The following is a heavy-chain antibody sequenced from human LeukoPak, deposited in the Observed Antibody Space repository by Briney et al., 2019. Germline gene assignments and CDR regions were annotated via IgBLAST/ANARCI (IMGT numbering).Heavy chain of an antibody. J-gene: IGHJ4*02. D-gene: IGHD2-2*01. CDR2: ISSTGNTI. CDR1: GITLTSYS. Sequence: PGGSLRLSCAASGITLTSYSMNWVRQAPGKGLEWISYISSTGNTIYYADSVKARFTISRDNAKNSLYLQMNSLRVEDTAMYYCEPVYCNSTSCYHYFNYWGQGTLVTVSS. CDR3: EPVYCNSTSCYHYFNY. V-gene: IGHV3-48*01.